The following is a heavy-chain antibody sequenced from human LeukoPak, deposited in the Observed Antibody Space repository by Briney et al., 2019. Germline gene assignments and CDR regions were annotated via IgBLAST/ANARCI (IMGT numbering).Heavy chain of an antibody. CDR2: INTNTGNP. CDR3: ARDFDCGGDCYTHDAFDI. Sequence: ASVKVSCKASGGTFSSYAISWVRQAPGQGLEWMGWINTNTGNPTYAQGFTGRFVFSLDTSVSTAYLQISSLKAEDTAVYYCARDFDCGGDCYTHDAFDIWGQGTMVTVSS. CDR1: GGTFSSYA. V-gene: IGHV7-4-1*02. J-gene: IGHJ3*02. D-gene: IGHD2-21*02.